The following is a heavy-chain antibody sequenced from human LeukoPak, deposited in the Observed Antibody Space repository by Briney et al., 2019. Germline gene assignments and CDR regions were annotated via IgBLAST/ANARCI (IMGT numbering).Heavy chain of an antibody. Sequence: SETLSLTCTVSGGSISIYYWSWIRQPPGKGLEWIGYIYYSGTTNYNPSLKSRVTISVDTSKNQFSLKLSSVTAADTAVYYCARHASPSSWVDDWGQGTLVTVSS. V-gene: IGHV4-59*08. CDR3: ARHASPSSWVDD. CDR1: GGSISIYY. CDR2: IYYSGTT. J-gene: IGHJ4*02. D-gene: IGHD6-13*01.